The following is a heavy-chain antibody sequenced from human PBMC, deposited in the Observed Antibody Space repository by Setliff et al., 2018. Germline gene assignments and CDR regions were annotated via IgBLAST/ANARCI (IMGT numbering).Heavy chain of an antibody. J-gene: IGHJ5*02. CDR2: INHSGST. V-gene: IGHV4-34*01. D-gene: IGHD3-9*01. Sequence: PSETLSLTCAVYGGSFSGYYWSWIRQPPGKGLEWIGEINHSGSTNYNPSLKSRVTISVDTSKNQFSLKLSSVTAADTAVYYCARDLTGWGWFDPWGQGTLVT. CDR1: GGSFSGYY. CDR3: ARDLTGWGWFDP.